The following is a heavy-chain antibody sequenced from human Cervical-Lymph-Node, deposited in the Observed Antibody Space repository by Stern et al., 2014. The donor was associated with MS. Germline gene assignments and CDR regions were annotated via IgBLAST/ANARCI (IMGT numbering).Heavy chain of an antibody. J-gene: IGHJ4*02. CDR1: GFTFSSYA. V-gene: IGHV3-23*04. Sequence: EVQLEESGGGLVQPGGSLRLSCAASGFTFSSYAMSWVRQAPGKGLEWVSAISGSGSSTHYADSVKGRFTISRDNSKNTLYLQMNSLRAGDTATYYCATFKDGITMIRGAYWGQGTLVTVSS. CDR2: ISGSGSST. D-gene: IGHD3-22*01. CDR3: ATFKDGITMIRGAY.